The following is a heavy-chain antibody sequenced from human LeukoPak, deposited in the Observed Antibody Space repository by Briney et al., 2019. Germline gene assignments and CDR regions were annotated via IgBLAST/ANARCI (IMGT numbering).Heavy chain of an antibody. J-gene: IGHJ4*02. CDR1: GFTVSTHY. CDR2: IYTGGSA. Sequence: GGSLRLSCAASGFTVSTHYMTWVRQAPGKGLEWVSVIYTGGSAYYADSVTGRFPISRDNSKNTLYLQMNSLRTEDTAVYYCARLPNYWGQGTLVTVSS. V-gene: IGHV3-66*02. CDR3: ARLPNY.